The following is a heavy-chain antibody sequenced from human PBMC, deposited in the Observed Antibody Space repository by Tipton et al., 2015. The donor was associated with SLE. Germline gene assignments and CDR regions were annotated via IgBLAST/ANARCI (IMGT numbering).Heavy chain of an antibody. Sequence: TLSLTCAVYGGPFSGYYWSWIRQPPGKGLEWIGEINHSGSTNYNPSLKSRVTISVDTSKNQFSLKLSAVTAADTAVYYCARGQLLWFGEFRWFDPWGQGTLVTVSS. V-gene: IGHV4-34*01. CDR3: ARGQLLWFGEFRWFDP. CDR2: INHSGST. J-gene: IGHJ5*02. CDR1: GGPFSGYY. D-gene: IGHD3-10*01.